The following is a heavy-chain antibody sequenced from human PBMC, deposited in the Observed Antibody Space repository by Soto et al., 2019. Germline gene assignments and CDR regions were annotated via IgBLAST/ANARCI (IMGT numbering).Heavy chain of an antibody. CDR3: ARLDILTGYHHRAAFDY. Sequence: SETLSLTCTVSGGSISSSSYYWGWIRQPPGKGLEWIGSIYFSGSTYSNPSLKSRVTLSVDKSKNQFSLKLSSVTAADTAVYYCARLDILTGYHHRAAFDYWGQGTLVTVSS. D-gene: IGHD3-9*01. J-gene: IGHJ4*02. V-gene: IGHV4-39*01. CDR2: IYFSGST. CDR1: GGSISSSSYY.